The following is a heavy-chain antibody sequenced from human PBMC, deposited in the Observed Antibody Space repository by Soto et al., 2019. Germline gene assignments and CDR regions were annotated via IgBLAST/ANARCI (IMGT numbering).Heavy chain of an antibody. J-gene: IGHJ4*02. CDR1: GGTFSSYA. D-gene: IGHD2-15*01. CDR2: IIPIFGTA. V-gene: IGHV1-69*01. Sequence: QVQLVQSGAEVKKPGSSVKVSCKASGGTFSSYAISWVRQAPGQGLEWMGGIIPIFGTANYAQKFQGRVTITADESTSTAYMERSSLRSENTAVYYCAAGYCSGGSCYEAGFDYWGQGTLVTVSS. CDR3: AAGYCSGGSCYEAGFDY.